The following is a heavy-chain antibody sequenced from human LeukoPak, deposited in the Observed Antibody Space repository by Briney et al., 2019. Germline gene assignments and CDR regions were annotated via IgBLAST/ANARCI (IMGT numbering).Heavy chain of an antibody. V-gene: IGHV3-53*01. CDR3: TRAQGHDFWSGWGPYYYYMDV. D-gene: IGHD3-3*01. Sequence: PGGSLRLSCAASGFIVSANYMSRVRQAPGKGLDWVSIIYTGGSTYYADSVKGRFTISREDSKNTLYLQMNSLRAEDTAVYYCTRAQGHDFWSGWGPYYYYMDVWGKGTTVTVSS. CDR2: IYTGGST. CDR1: GFIVSANY. J-gene: IGHJ6*03.